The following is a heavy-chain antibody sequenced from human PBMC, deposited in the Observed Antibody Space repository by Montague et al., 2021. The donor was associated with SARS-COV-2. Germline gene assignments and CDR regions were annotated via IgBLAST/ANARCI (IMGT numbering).Heavy chain of an antibody. V-gene: IGHV3-23*01. J-gene: IGHJ6*02. CDR2: ISTNGDTT. Sequence: SLRLSCAASGFTFSTFAMNWVRQAPGKGLEWVSAISTNGDTTYYXDSVKGRFTISRDNSKNTLDLQMNSLRAEDTAVYFCAKDPWAGIAYHSYGMDVWGQGATVTVAS. CDR1: GFTFSTFA. D-gene: IGHD1-1*01. CDR3: AKDPWAGIAYHSYGMDV.